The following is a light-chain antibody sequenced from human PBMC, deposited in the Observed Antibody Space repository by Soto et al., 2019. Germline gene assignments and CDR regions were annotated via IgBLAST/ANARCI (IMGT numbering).Light chain of an antibody. V-gene: IGLV2-8*01. J-gene: IGLJ1*01. CDR1: KNDIGVYDF. CDR3: SSYAGSNNFV. CDR2: EVV. Sequence: QSALTQPPSASGSPGQSVTISCTGTKNDIGVYDFVSWYQHHPGKAPRLIIYEVVQRPSGVPDRFSGSKSSNTASLTVSGLQAEDEADYYCSSYAGSNNFVFGPGTKVTV.